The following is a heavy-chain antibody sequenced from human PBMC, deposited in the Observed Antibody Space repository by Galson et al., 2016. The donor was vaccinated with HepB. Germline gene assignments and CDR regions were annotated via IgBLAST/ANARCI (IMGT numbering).Heavy chain of an antibody. CDR1: GGSVSSGDYY. Sequence: TLSLTCTVSGGSVSSGDYYWSWIRQHPGKGLEWIGYIYYSGSAHSDPSLKSRATISVDTSKNQFSLRLTSVTAADTAVYYCARIPYDYDDLGAFDIGGQGPMVTVSS. D-gene: IGHD4-17*01. V-gene: IGHV4-31*03. CDR3: ARIPYDYDDLGAFDI. CDR2: IYYSGSA. J-gene: IGHJ3*02.